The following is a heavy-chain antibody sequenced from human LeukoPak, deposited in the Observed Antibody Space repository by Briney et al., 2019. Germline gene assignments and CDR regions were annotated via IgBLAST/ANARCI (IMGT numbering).Heavy chain of an antibody. CDR3: ARGTYYYYDSSGPIPWFDP. V-gene: IGHV4-30-2*01. Sequence: SQTLSLTCAVSGGSISSGDYSWSWIRQPPGKALEWIGYIYQSGTTYYNPSLKSRVTISVDTSKNQFSLKLTSVTAADTALYYCARGTYYYYDSSGPIPWFDPWGQGTLVTVSS. J-gene: IGHJ5*02. CDR1: GGSISSGDYS. D-gene: IGHD3-22*01. CDR2: IYQSGTT.